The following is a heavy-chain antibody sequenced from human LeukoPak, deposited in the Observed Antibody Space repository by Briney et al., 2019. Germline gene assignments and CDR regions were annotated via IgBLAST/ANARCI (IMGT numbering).Heavy chain of an antibody. V-gene: IGHV1-2*02. CDR2: INPNSGGT. D-gene: IGHD1-1*01. CDR3: ARAPQLERPDFDY. Sequence: ASVKVSCKASGYTFTGYYMHWVRRAPGQRLGWMGWINPNSGGTDYAQKFQGRVTMTRDTSISTAYMELSRLSSDDTAVYYCARAPQLERPDFDYWGQGTLVTVSS. J-gene: IGHJ4*02. CDR1: GYTFTGYY.